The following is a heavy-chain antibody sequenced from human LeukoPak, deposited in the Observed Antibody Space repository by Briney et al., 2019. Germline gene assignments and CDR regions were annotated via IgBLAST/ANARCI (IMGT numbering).Heavy chain of an antibody. D-gene: IGHD2-15*01. V-gene: IGHV1-69*13. J-gene: IGHJ3*02. CDR1: GGTFSSYA. Sequence: SVKVSCKASGGTFSSYAISWVRQAPGQGLEWMGGIIPIFGTANYAQKFQGRVTITADESTSTAYMELSSLRSDDTAVYYCARDEHTTMRVVRKLDIWGQGTMVTVSS. CDR3: ARDEHTTMRVVRKLDI. CDR2: IIPIFGTA.